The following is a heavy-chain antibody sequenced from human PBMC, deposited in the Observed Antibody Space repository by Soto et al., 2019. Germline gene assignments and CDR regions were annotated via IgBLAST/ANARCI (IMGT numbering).Heavy chain of an antibody. CDR2: LYYSGST. V-gene: IGHV4-30-4*01. J-gene: IGHJ4*02. D-gene: IGHD6-13*01. CDR3: ARGIAVAARPFDY. CDR1: GGSISSGDYY. Sequence: TLSLTCTVSGGSISSGDYYWSWIRQPPGKGLEWIGYLYYSGSTYYNPSLTSRVTISVDTSKNQFSLKLSSVTAADTAVYYCARGIAVAARPFDYWGQGTLVTVSS.